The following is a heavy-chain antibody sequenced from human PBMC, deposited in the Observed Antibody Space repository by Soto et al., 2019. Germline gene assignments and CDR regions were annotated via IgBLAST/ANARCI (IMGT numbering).Heavy chain of an antibody. Sequence: EAQLLASGGGLVQPGGSLRLSCVASGFTFNNYGMSWVRQAPGKGLEWVSSISGNGDTTYYAASVKGRFTISRDNSKDMRYVYMNSVRAEDTAVYYCARDPVRGLGIPFDIWGRGTVLTVSS. V-gene: IGHV3-23*01. CDR1: GFTFNNYG. CDR3: ARDPVRGLGIPFDI. D-gene: IGHD4-17*01. CDR2: ISGNGDTT. J-gene: IGHJ3*02.